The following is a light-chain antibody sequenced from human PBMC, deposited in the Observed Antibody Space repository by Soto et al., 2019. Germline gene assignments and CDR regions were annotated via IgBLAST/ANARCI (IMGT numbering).Light chain of an antibody. Sequence: IELTRSPATFSLSPGGTATLSCRASQNVDKFLAWYQQRPRQPPRLLLFDSSNRATGVPVRFSGSGSGTVFTLPIGSLEPEDSAVYYCQQRKNWPPITFGQGTRLEI. CDR1: QNVDKF. CDR2: DSS. CDR3: QQRKNWPPIT. V-gene: IGKV3-11*01. J-gene: IGKJ5*01.